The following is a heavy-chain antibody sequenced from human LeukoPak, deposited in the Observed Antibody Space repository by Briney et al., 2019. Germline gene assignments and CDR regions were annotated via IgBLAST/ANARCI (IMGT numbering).Heavy chain of an antibody. Sequence: GSLRLSCAASGFTFSSYGMHWVRQAPGKGLEWVAFIRYDGSNKFYADSVKGRFTISRDNSKNTLYLQMNSLRAEDTAVYYCAKDLDYYGPGSYTFDYWGQGTLVTVSS. D-gene: IGHD3-10*01. CDR2: IRYDGSNK. V-gene: IGHV3-30*02. CDR3: AKDLDYYGPGSYTFDY. J-gene: IGHJ4*02. CDR1: GFTFSSYG.